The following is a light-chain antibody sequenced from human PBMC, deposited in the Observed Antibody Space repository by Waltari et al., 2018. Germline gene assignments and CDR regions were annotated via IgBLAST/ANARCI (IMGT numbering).Light chain of an antibody. CDR1: SSHFGHYNL. CDR2: EVN. V-gene: IGLV2-23*02. Sequence: QSALTQPASVSGSPGQSITISCTGTSSHFGHYNLVSWYQQHPGKAPKLMIYEVNKRSSGVSNRFSGFRSGNTASLTISGLQAEDEADYYCCSYAGSIPVVFGGGTKLTVL. J-gene: IGLJ3*02. CDR3: CSYAGSIPVV.